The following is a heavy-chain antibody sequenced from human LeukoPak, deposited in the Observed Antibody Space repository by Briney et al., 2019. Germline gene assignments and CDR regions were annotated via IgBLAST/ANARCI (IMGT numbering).Heavy chain of an antibody. Sequence: PGGSLRLSCGASGFTFSTYNMNWVRQAPGKGLECLSYITSSSTTIYYADSVKGRFTVSRDNAKNSLYLQMSSLRAEDTAVYHCARDDWNHIGHWGQGILVTVSS. CDR3: ARDDWNHIGH. CDR2: ITSSSTTI. V-gene: IGHV3-48*01. D-gene: IGHD1-1*01. J-gene: IGHJ4*02. CDR1: GFTFSTYN.